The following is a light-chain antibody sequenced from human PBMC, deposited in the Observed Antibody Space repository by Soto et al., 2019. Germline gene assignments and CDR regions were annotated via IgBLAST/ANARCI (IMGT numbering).Light chain of an antibody. CDR3: QQYGRSPRT. Sequence: IVLTQSPGTRSLSPGERATLSWRASQSVSNKYLAWYQQKPGQAPRLLMYGASRRATGIPDTFRGSGSGTDFTLTISNLGHEDFAVYDCQQYGRSPRTFCQGTKVDIK. V-gene: IGKV3-20*01. J-gene: IGKJ1*01. CDR2: GAS. CDR1: QSVSNKY.